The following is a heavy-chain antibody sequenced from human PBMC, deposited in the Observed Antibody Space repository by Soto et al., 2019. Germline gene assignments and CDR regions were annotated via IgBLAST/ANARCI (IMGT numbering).Heavy chain of an antibody. CDR3: ARDKGAGSSSSPWFDP. J-gene: IGHJ5*02. D-gene: IGHD6-6*01. Sequence: QVQLVQSGAEVKKPGASVKVSCKASGYTFTSYAMHWVRQAPGQRLEWMGWINAGNGNTKYSQKFQGRVTITRDTSASTAYMELSSLRSEDTAVYYCARDKGAGSSSSPWFDPWGQGTLVTVSS. V-gene: IGHV1-3*01. CDR2: INAGNGNT. CDR1: GYTFTSYA.